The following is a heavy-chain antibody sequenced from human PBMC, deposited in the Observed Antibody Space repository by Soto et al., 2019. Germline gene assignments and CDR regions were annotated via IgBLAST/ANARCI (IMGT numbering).Heavy chain of an antibody. CDR3: ARDSADY. CDR2: ISYDGSKK. J-gene: IGHJ4*02. V-gene: IGHV3-30-3*01. CDR1: GFTFSNSA. Sequence: QVQLVESGGGVVQPGTSLRLSCVASGFTFSNSAMNWVRQAPGKGLEWVAVISYDGSKKQYADSVKGRLTISRDNSKNTLYMEMNSLRPEDTAVYYCARDSADYWGQGTLVTVSS.